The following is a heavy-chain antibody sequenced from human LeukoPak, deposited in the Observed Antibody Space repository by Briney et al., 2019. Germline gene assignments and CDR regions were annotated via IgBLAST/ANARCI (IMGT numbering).Heavy chain of an antibody. J-gene: IGHJ4*02. Sequence: GGSLRLSCAASGFTFSSYAMNWVRQAPGKGLQWVSEISSSTGSTYYADSVKGRFTISRDNSKNTLYLQMNGLRAEDTAVYYCAPLSVDTSVFIDYWGQGTLVTVSS. CDR1: GFTFSSYA. D-gene: IGHD5-18*01. CDR2: ISSSTGST. CDR3: APLSVDTSVFIDY. V-gene: IGHV3-23*01.